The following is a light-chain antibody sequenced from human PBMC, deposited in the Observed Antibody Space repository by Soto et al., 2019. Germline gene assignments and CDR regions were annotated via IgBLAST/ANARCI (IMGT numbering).Light chain of an antibody. V-gene: IGKV3-15*01. CDR2: DAS. J-gene: IGKJ5*01. CDR3: QQYEKWPPIT. CDR1: QSVRSN. Sequence: EIVMTQSPATLSVAPGERATLSCRAGQSVRSNLAWYQQKPGQAPRLLIYDASTRATGIPARFSGSGSGTEFTPTISSLQSEDFAIYYCQQYEKWPPITFGQGKRLEMK.